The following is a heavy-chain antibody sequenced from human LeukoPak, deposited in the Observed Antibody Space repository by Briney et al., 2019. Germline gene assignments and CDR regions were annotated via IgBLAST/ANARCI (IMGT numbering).Heavy chain of an antibody. CDR1: GYTFTSYG. CDR2: IIPIFGTA. J-gene: IGHJ4*02. V-gene: IGHV1-69*13. Sequence: SVKVSCKASGYTFTSYGISWVRQAPGQGLEWMGGIIPIFGTANYAQKFQGRVTITADESTSTAYMELSSLRSEDTAVYYCARAGVLRFLEWSHYFDYWGQGTLVTVSS. D-gene: IGHD3-3*01. CDR3: ARAGVLRFLEWSHYFDY.